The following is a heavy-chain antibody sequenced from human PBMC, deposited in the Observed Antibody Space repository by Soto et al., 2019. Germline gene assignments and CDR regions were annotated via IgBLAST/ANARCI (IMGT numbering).Heavy chain of an antibody. V-gene: IGHV4-39*07. CDR1: GGSISSNSCY. CDR2: IYYSGST. D-gene: IGHD3-16*02. CDR3: VRLSLRLGELSLSYYFDY. J-gene: IGHJ4*02. Sequence: SQTKSLTCTVAGGSISSNSCYWGWIRQPPGKGLEWIGYIYYSGSTYYNPSLKSRVTISVDTSKNQFSLKLSSVTAADTAVYYCVRLSLRLGELSLSYYFDYWGQGTLVTVSS.